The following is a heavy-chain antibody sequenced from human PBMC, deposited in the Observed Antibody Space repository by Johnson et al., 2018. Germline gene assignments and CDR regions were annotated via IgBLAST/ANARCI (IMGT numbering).Heavy chain of an antibody. CDR2: IYYPVTT. Sequence: QVQLQESGPGLMKPSETLSLTCTVSGGSISSYFWSWIRQPPGKGLEWIGYIYYPVTTNYNPSLKSLVTISVDTSKNRVSLNLSSVTAGDTALYYFASLTRTFDFANFYGMDVWGQGTTVIVSS. V-gene: IGHV4-59*01. J-gene: IGHJ6*02. D-gene: IGHD3/OR15-3a*01. CDR3: ASLTRTFDFANFYGMDV. CDR1: GGSISSYF.